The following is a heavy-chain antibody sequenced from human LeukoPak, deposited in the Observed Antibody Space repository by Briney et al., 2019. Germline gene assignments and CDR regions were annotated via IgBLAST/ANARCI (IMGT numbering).Heavy chain of an antibody. CDR1: GYTFTGYY. CDR2: INPNNGGT. D-gene: IGHD5-12*01. J-gene: IGHJ4*02. Sequence: GASVKVSCKASGYTFTGYYMHWVRQAPGQGLEWMGWINPNNGGTNYAQNFQGRVTMTSDTSISTAYMELSSLRSDDTAVYYCARQLYSSLPSDYWGQGTLVTVSS. V-gene: IGHV1-2*02. CDR3: ARQLYSSLPSDY.